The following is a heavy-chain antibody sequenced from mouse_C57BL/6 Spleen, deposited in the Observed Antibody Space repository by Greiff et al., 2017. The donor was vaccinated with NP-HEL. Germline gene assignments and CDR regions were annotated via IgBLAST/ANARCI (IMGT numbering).Heavy chain of an antibody. V-gene: IGHV1-69*01. J-gene: IGHJ4*01. CDR3: ARRYGSSPYYAMDY. CDR2: IDPSDSYT. Sequence: QVQLQQPGAELVTPGASVKLSCKASGYTFTSYWMHWVKQRPGQGLEWIGEIDPSDSYTNYNQKFKGKSTLTVDKSSSTAYMQLSSLTSEDSAVYYCARRYGSSPYYAMDYWGQGTSVTVSS. D-gene: IGHD1-1*01. CDR1: GYTFTSYW.